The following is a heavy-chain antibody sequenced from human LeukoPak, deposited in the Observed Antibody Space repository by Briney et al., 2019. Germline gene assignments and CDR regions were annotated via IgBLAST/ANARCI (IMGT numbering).Heavy chain of an antibody. CDR1: GFTFSSHG. V-gene: IGHV3-30*02. D-gene: IGHD3-22*01. J-gene: IGHJ4*02. Sequence: PGGSLRLSCAASGFTFSSHGMHWVRQAPGKGLEWAAFIRYDGSNKYYGDSVKGRFTISRDNSKNTLDLQMNSLRAEDTAVYYCAKESYSSGYYSDYWGQGTLVTVSS. CDR3: AKESYSSGYYSDY. CDR2: IRYDGSNK.